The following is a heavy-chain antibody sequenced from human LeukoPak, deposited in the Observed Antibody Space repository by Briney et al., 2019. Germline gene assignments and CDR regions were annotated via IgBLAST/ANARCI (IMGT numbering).Heavy chain of an antibody. Sequence: SETLSLTCTVSGGSISSYYSSWIRQPAGKGLEWFGRIYTSGSTNYNPSLKSRVTMSVDTSKNQFSLKLSSVTAADTAVYYCARSGYDYVWGSYRYSSYYYYYMDVWGKGTTVTVSS. CDR3: ARSGYDYVWGSYRYSSYYYYYMDV. CDR2: IYTSGST. CDR1: GGSISSYY. D-gene: IGHD3-16*02. V-gene: IGHV4-4*07. J-gene: IGHJ6*03.